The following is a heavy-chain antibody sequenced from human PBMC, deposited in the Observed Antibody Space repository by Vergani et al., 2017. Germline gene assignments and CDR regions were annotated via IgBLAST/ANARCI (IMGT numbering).Heavy chain of an antibody. Sequence: QLQLQESGPGLVKPSETLSLTCSVSGDSISRSHCYWGWIRQPPGKGLEWIGTIYYSGTSYYGPSLKSRGTMSVDTSKNQFSLTVTSVTAADTAVYYCARLSDTASNNYYYYVDVWGKGTTVTVAS. CDR1: GDSISRSHCY. CDR3: ARLSDTASNNYYYYVDV. V-gene: IGHV4-39*01. D-gene: IGHD5-18*01. J-gene: IGHJ6*03. CDR2: IYYSGTS.